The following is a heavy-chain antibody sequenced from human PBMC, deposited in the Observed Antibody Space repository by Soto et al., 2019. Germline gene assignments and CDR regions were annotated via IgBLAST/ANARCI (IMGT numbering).Heavy chain of an antibody. V-gene: IGHV3-23*01. CDR2: ISGNGGST. CDR3: AKGSEFSNSYTLDFDY. J-gene: IGHJ4*02. Sequence: PWGSLRLSCSASGFTFSSYAMSWFRQAPGRRLEWVSIISGNGGSTYYAASVKGRFTISRDNTKNTLYLQMDSLTAEDTAVYYCAKGSEFSNSYTLDFDYWGQGTLVTVSS. CDR1: GFTFSSYA. D-gene: IGHD6-6*01.